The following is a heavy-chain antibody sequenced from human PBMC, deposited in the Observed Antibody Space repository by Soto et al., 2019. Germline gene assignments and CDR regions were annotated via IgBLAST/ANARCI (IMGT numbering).Heavy chain of an antibody. V-gene: IGHV3-48*01. Sequence: EVQLVESGGGLVQPGGSLRLSCAASGFTFSSYSMNWVRQAPGKGLEWVSYISSSSSTIYYADSVKGRFTISRDNAKNSLYLQMNSLRAEDTAVYYCARGPLPRGYYMDVWGKGTTVTVSS. CDR3: ARGPLPRGYYMDV. CDR1: GFTFSSYS. D-gene: IGHD3-10*01. J-gene: IGHJ6*03. CDR2: ISSSSSTI.